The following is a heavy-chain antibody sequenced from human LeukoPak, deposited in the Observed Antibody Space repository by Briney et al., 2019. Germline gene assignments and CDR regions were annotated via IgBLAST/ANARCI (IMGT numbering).Heavy chain of an antibody. CDR1: GFTFSSYA. Sequence: PGGSLRLSCTASGFTFSSYAMHWVRQAPGKGLEWVAVISYDGSNKYYADSVKGRFTISRDNSKNTLYLQMNSLRAEDTAVYYCAREYYYDSQWAFDIWGQGTMVTVSS. CDR2: ISYDGSNK. J-gene: IGHJ3*02. CDR3: AREYYYDSQWAFDI. V-gene: IGHV3-30-3*01. D-gene: IGHD3-22*01.